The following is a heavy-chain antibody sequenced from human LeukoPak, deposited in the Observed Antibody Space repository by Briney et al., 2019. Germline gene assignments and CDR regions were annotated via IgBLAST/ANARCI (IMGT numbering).Heavy chain of an antibody. J-gene: IGHJ3*02. CDR3: ARRPLYTGYCSGGSCYGAFDI. Sequence: SETLSLTCTVSGGSISSYYWSWIRQPAGKGLEWIGRIYTSGSTNYNPSLKSRVTMSVDTSKNQFSLKLSSVTAADTAVYYCARRPLYTGYCSGGSCYGAFDIWGQGTMVTVSS. V-gene: IGHV4-4*07. CDR1: GGSISSYY. CDR2: IYTSGST. D-gene: IGHD2-15*01.